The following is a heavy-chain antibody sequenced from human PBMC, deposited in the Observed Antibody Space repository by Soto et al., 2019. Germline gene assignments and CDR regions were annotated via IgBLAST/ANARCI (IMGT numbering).Heavy chain of an antibody. V-gene: IGHV5-10-1*01. D-gene: IGHD1-20*01. Sequence: PGESLKISCKASGYSFTSCWINWVRQMLGKGLEWMGRIDPSDPYTNYTPSFQGQVTISADKSIDTAYLQWSGLKASDTAMYYCAKLTGNTSDDAFDLWGQGTMVTVSS. CDR3: AKLTGNTSDDAFDL. J-gene: IGHJ3*01. CDR2: IDPSDPYT. CDR1: GYSFTSCW.